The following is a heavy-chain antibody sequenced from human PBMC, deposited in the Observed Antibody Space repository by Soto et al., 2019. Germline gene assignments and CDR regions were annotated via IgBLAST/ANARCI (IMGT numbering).Heavy chain of an antibody. D-gene: IGHD5-12*01. CDR2: IIPIFGTA. J-gene: IGHJ3*02. CDR3: ARDGLDIVSVGAIAGAFDI. CDR1: GGTFSSYS. V-gene: IGHV1-69*13. Sequence: GASVKVSCKASGGTFSSYSISWVLQAPGQGLEWMGGIIPIFGTANYAQKFQGRVTITADESTSTAYMELSSLGSEDTAVYYCARDGLDIVSVGAIAGAFDIWGQGTMVTVSS.